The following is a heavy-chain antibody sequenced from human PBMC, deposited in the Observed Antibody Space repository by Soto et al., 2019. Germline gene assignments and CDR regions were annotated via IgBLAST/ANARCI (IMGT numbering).Heavy chain of an antibody. V-gene: IGHV3-23*01. D-gene: IGHD2-2*01. CDR1: GFTFSSYA. CDR2: ISGSGGST. Sequence: GGSLRLSCAGSGFTFSSYAMSWVRQAPGKGLEWVSAISGSGGSTYYADSVKGRFTISRDNSKNTLYLQMNSLRAEDTAVYYCAKDYCSSTSCYEANWFDPWGQGALVTVSS. CDR3: AKDYCSSTSCYEANWFDP. J-gene: IGHJ5*02.